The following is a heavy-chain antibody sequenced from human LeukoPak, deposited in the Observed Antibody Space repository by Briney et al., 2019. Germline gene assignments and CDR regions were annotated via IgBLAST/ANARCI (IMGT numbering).Heavy chain of an antibody. J-gene: IGHJ3*02. D-gene: IGHD1-1*01. CDR2: IYTSGST. Sequence: SETLSLTCTVSGGSISSGSYYWSWIRQPAGKGLEWIGRIYTSGSTNYNPSLKSRVTISVGTSKIQFSLNLSSVTAADTAVYYCARSGNDYAFDIWGQGTMVTVSS. V-gene: IGHV4-61*02. CDR3: ARSGNDYAFDI. CDR1: GGSISSGSYY.